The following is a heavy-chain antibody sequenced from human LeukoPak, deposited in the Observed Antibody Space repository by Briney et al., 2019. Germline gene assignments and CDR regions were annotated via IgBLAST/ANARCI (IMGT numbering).Heavy chain of an antibody. J-gene: IGHJ4*02. CDR2: IYSSGST. V-gene: IGHV4-59*01. CDR3: ARAYCSSTSCYPHFDY. Sequence: SETLSLTCTVASGSISNYYWSWVRQPPGKGLEWIGYIYSSGSTNYNPSLKRRLTISVDTSKNQFSLKLSSVTAADTAVYYCARAYCSSTSCYPHFDYWGQGTLVTVSS. D-gene: IGHD2-2*01. CDR1: SGSISNYY.